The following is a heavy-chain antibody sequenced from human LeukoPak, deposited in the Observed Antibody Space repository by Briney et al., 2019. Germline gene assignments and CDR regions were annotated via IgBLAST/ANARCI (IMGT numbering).Heavy chain of an antibody. CDR3: AKPVGGGLEPDY. Sequence: GGSLRLSCAASGFTFSDYYMSWIRQAPGKGLEWVSSISSSSSYIYYADSVKGRFTISRDNSKNTLYLQVNSLRAEDTAIYYCAKPVGGGLEPDYWGQGTLVTVSS. CDR2: ISSSSSYI. V-gene: IGHV3-11*03. D-gene: IGHD1-26*01. CDR1: GFTFSDYY. J-gene: IGHJ4*02.